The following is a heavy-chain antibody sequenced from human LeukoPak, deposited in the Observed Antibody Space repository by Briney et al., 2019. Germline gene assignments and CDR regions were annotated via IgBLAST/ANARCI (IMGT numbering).Heavy chain of an antibody. V-gene: IGHV6-1*01. J-gene: IGHJ5*02. CDR3: ARRLTQYDCFDP. Sequence: SQTLSLTCAISGDSVSSNSVTWNWIRQSPSRGLEWLVRTYYRSTWCNDYAVSVRGRITVNPDTSKNQFSLHLNSVTPEDTAVYYCARRLTQYDCFDPWGQGILVTVSS. CDR2: TYYRSTWCN. CDR1: GDSVSSNSVT. D-gene: IGHD2-2*01.